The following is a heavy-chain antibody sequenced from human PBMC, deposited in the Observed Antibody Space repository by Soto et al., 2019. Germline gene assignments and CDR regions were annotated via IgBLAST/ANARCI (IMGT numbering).Heavy chain of an antibody. V-gene: IGHV3-53*04. CDR1: GFTVTNNF. Sequence: EVQLVESGGDLVQPGGSLRLSCAASGFTVTNNFMSWIRQAPGKGLEWVSVIYSGGSTFYADSVKGRFTISRHNSKNTLYLQMTRLRAEDTAVYYCARAPPDRYFESSGFYTDWGQGTLVTVSS. CDR3: ARAPPDRYFESSGFYTD. CDR2: IYSGGST. J-gene: IGHJ4*02. D-gene: IGHD3-22*01.